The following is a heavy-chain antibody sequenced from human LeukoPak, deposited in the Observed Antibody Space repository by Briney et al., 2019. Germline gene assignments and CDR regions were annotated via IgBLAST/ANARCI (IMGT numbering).Heavy chain of an antibody. J-gene: IGHJ4*02. D-gene: IGHD6-13*01. Sequence: PSETLSLTCTVSGYSIRSVYYWGWIRQPPGKGLEWIGSIYYSGRTYYNPSLKSRVPISVDTSKNQFSLKLSSVTAADTAVYYCARVRYSSRNKYYFDYWGQGTLVTVSS. CDR3: ARVRYSSRNKYYFDY. V-gene: IGHV4-38-2*02. CDR1: GYSIRSVYY. CDR2: IYYSGRT.